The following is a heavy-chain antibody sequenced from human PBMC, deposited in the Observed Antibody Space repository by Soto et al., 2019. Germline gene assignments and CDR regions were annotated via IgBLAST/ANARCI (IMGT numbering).Heavy chain of an antibody. CDR2: IIPIFGTA. CDR1: GGTFSSYA. Sequence: ASVKVSCKASGGTFSSYAISWVRQAPGQGLEWMGGIIPIFGTANYAQKCQGRVTITADESTSTAYMELSSLRSEDTAVYYCARDAEGHSRLRFLEPYNCFDPWGQGTLVTVSS. D-gene: IGHD3-3*01. J-gene: IGHJ5*02. CDR3: ARDAEGHSRLRFLEPYNCFDP. V-gene: IGHV1-69*13.